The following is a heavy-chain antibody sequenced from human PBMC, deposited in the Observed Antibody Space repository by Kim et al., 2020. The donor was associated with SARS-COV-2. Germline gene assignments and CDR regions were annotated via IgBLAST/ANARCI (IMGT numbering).Heavy chain of an antibody. CDR2: IYSGGST. J-gene: IGHJ6*03. D-gene: IGHD6-19*01. Sequence: GGSLRLSCAASGFTVSSNYMSWVRQAPGKGLEWVSVIYSGGSTYYADSVKGRFTISRDNSKNTLYLQMNSLRAEDTAVYYCAGEGGYSSGWAGYYYYYMDVWGKGTTVTVSS. CDR3: AGEGGYSSGWAGYYYYYMDV. CDR1: GFTVSSNY. V-gene: IGHV3-66*01.